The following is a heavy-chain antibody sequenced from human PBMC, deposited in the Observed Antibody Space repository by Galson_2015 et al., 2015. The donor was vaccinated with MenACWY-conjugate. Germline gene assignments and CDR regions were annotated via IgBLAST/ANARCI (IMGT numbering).Heavy chain of an antibody. J-gene: IGHJ5*02. CDR1: GGTFSSYG. Sequence: SVKVSCKASGGTFSSYGISWVRQAPGQGLEWMGAIIPIFGAANYAQRFQGRVTMTADESTTTAYMELSSLRSEDTAVYYCARDEHSSTWNLYNWFDPWGQGTLVTVSS. D-gene: IGHD6-13*01. V-gene: IGHV1-69*13. CDR2: IIPIFGAA. CDR3: ARDEHSSTWNLYNWFDP.